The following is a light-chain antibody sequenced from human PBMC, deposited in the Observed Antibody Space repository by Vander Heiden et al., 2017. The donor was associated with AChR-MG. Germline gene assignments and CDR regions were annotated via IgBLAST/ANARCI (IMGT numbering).Light chain of an antibody. V-gene: IGKV3-20*01. CDR1: QSVRSRN. J-gene: IGKJ4*01. Sequence: DIVLPQSPGTLTLSPGERATLSCRARQSVRSRNVAWYQQKPGQAPRHLMYGASSRATGIPERFSGSGSGTDFILTSSRLEPEDFAVYYCQQYGNSPLTFGGGTKVEIK. CDR3: QQYGNSPLT. CDR2: GAS.